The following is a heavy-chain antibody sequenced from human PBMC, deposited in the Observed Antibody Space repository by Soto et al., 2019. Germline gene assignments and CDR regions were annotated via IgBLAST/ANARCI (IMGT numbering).Heavy chain of an antibody. D-gene: IGHD3-3*01. Sequence: QVQLQQWGAGLLKPSETLSLTCAVYGGSFSGYYWSWIRQPPGKVLEWIGEINHSGSTNYNPPLKSRVNISVDASKNQCSLKLSSLTAADTAVYYCAREWRAVTIFGVVKNAKFDYWGQGTLVTVSS. CDR2: INHSGST. CDR3: AREWRAVTIFGVVKNAKFDY. J-gene: IGHJ4*02. CDR1: GGSFSGYY. V-gene: IGHV4-34*01.